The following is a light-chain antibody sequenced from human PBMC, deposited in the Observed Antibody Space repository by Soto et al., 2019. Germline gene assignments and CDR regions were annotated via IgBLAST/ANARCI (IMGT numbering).Light chain of an antibody. J-gene: IGKJ5*01. CDR3: QQYGSLIT. CDR1: QSVSSSY. V-gene: IGKV3-20*01. CDR2: GAS. Sequence: EIVLTQSPGTLSLSPGERATLSCRASQSVSSSYLAWYQQKPGQALRLLIYGASSRATGIPDRFSGSGSETDFTFTISRLEPEDFAVYYCQQYGSLITFGQGTRLEIK.